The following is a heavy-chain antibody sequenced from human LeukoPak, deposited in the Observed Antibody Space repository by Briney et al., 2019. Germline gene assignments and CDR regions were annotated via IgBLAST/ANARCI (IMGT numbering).Heavy chain of an antibody. D-gene: IGHD6-19*01. CDR1: GFTFSSSA. V-gene: IGHV3-21*01. J-gene: IGHJ4*02. CDR2: ISSSSSYI. CDR3: ARTPITYSSGWYLNY. Sequence: PGGSLRLSCAASGFTFSSSAMSWVRQAPGKGLEWVSSISSSSSYIYYADSVKGRFTISRDNAKNSLYLQMNSLRAEDTAVYYCARTPITYSSGWYLNYWGQGTLVTVSS.